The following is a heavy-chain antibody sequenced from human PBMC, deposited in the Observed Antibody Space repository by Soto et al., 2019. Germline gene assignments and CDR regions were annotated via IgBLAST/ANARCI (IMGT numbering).Heavy chain of an antibody. J-gene: IGHJ4*02. CDR2: INTDGSII. Sequence: GWSLRLSCAASGLIFSNYKMHWVRQAPGKGLVWVSLINTDGSIIDYADSVKGRFTVSRDNAKNRLYLQMNRLRADDTAVSYCETDTDGLHYWGQGTLVTVSS. CDR1: GLIFSNYK. D-gene: IGHD2-8*02. CDR3: ETDTDGLHY. V-gene: IGHV3-74*01.